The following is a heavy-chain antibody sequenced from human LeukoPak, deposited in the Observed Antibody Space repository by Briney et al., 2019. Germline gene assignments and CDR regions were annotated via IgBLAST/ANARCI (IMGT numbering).Heavy chain of an antibody. CDR2: IYSGGST. Sequence: GGSLRLSCAASGFIVSSNYMSWVRQAPGKGLEWVSVIYSGGSTYYADSVKGRFTISRDNSKNTLYLQMNSLRAEDTAVYYCASLARDGYFWYFDLWGRGTLVTVSS. D-gene: IGHD5-24*01. V-gene: IGHV3-53*01. J-gene: IGHJ2*01. CDR3: ASLARDGYFWYFDL. CDR1: GFIVSSNY.